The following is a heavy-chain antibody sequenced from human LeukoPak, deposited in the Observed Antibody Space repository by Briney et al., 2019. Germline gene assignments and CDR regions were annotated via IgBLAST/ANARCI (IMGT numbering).Heavy chain of an antibody. CDR3: AKYYRFGPDAFDI. Sequence: GGSLRLSCAASGFTFSSYAMSWVRQAPGKRLEWVSAISGSGGSTYYADSVKGRFTISRDNSKNTLYLQMNSLRAEDTAVYYCAKYYRFGPDAFDIWGQGTMVTVSS. V-gene: IGHV3-23*01. CDR1: GFTFSSYA. CDR2: ISGSGGST. D-gene: IGHD3-10*01. J-gene: IGHJ3*02.